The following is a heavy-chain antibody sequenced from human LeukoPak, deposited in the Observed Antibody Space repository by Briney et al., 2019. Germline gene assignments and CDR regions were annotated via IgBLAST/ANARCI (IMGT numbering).Heavy chain of an antibody. J-gene: IGHJ4*02. CDR2: TYYRSKWYS. D-gene: IGHD3-10*01. Sequence: SQTLSLTCGISGDSASSNSAAWNWIRQSPSRGLEWLGRTYYRSKWYSDYAVSVKSRITINPDTSKNQFSLQLNSVTPEDTAVYYCARVRGSGSYRLDFDSWGQGTPVTVSS. CDR3: ARVRGSGSYRLDFDS. V-gene: IGHV6-1*01. CDR1: GDSASSNSAA.